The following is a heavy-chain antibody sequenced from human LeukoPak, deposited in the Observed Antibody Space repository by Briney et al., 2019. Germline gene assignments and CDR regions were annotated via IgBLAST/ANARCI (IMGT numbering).Heavy chain of an antibody. CDR1: GGSFSGYY. CDR2: INHSGST. CDR3: ARLKRRDGYNFDY. J-gene: IGHJ4*02. V-gene: IGHV4-34*01. Sequence: SSETLSLTCAVYGGSFSGYYWSWIRQPPGKGLEWIGEINHSGSTNCNPSLKSRVTISVDTSKNQFSLKLSSVTAADTAVYYCARLKRRDGYNFDYWGQGTLVTVSS. D-gene: IGHD5-24*01.